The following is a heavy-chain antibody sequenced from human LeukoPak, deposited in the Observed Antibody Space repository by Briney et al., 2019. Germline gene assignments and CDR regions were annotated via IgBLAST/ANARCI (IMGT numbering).Heavy chain of an antibody. CDR1: GFTFSSYA. V-gene: IGHV3-23*01. Sequence: GGSLRLSFAASGFTFSSYAMSWFRQSPGKGLGGLSAISVRGGSPYSADSVKGRFTISRESSKNTLYLQMNSLRAEDTAVYYCAKDCLAYCSGGRTHWGQGTLVTVPS. CDR3: AKDCLAYCSGGRTH. D-gene: IGHD2-15*01. CDR2: ISVRGGSP. J-gene: IGHJ4*02.